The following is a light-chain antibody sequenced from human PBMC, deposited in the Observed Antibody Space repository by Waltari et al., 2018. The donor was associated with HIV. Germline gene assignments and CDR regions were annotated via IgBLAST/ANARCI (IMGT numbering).Light chain of an antibody. CDR2: EVS. Sequence: IVMTQTPLPLSVTPGQPASISCKSNQSLLHSDGKTYLYWYLQKAGQPPQLLINEVSTRFSGVPDSFSGGGTGTDFSLKIRRVEAEDVGIYYCMQSIERPLPFGGGTKVEIK. CDR3: MQSIERPLP. J-gene: IGKJ4*01. CDR1: QSLLHSDGKTY. V-gene: IGKV2D-29*01.